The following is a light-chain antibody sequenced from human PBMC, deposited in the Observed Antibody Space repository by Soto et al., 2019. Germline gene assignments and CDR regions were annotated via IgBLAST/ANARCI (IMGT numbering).Light chain of an antibody. Sequence: QSVLTQSPSVSGALGQRVTISCTGRRSNIGTRYDVHWYQQLPGTAPKLLIYANSNRPSGVPDRFSGSKSGTSASLAITGLQAEYEADYYRQSYDNSRSAWVFGGGTKLTVL. J-gene: IGLJ3*02. CDR2: ANS. CDR1: RSNIGTRYD. V-gene: IGLV1-40*01. CDR3: QSYDNSRSAWV.